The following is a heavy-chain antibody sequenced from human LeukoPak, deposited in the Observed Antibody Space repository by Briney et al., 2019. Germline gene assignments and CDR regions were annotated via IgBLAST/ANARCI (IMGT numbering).Heavy chain of an antibody. D-gene: IGHD3-10*01. J-gene: IGHJ5*02. V-gene: IGHV7-4-1*02. CDR2: INTNTGNP. Sequence: ASVKVSCKDSGYTFTSYAMNWVRQAPGQGLEWMGWINTNTGNPTYAQGFTGRFVFSLDTSVSTAYLQISGLKAEDTAVYYCAREASGSWFDPWGQGTLVTVSS. CDR3: AREASGSWFDP. CDR1: GYTFTSYA.